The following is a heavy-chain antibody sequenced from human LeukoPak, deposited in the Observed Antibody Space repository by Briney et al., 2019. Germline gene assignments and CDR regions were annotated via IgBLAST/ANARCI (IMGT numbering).Heavy chain of an antibody. Sequence: GGSLRLSCAASGFTFSSYEMNWVRQAPGKGLVWVSRINSDGSSTSYADSVKGRFTISRDNAKNTLYLQMNSLRAENTAVYYCARGRGSGSYYVRGGSDYWGQGTLVTVSS. D-gene: IGHD1-26*01. CDR3: ARGRGSGSYYVRGGSDY. CDR1: GFTFSSYE. J-gene: IGHJ4*02. CDR2: INSDGSST. V-gene: IGHV3-74*01.